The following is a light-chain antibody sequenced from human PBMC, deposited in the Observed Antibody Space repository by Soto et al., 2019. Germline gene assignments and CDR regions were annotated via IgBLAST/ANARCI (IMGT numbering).Light chain of an antibody. CDR2: AAS. J-gene: IGKJ2*01. Sequence: DIQMTQSPSSLSASVGDRVTITCRASQNIRNYLNWYQQRPGKTPNLLVYAASNLRSGVPSRFSGSGSGTEFTLTISSLQSEDFAVYYCQQYNNWPPRYTFGQGTKLEIK. CDR1: QNIRNY. CDR3: QQYNNWPPRYT. V-gene: IGKV1-39*01.